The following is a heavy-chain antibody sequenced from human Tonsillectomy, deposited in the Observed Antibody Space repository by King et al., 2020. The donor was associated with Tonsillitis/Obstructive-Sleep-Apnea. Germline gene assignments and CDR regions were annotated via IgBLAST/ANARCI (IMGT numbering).Heavy chain of an antibody. D-gene: IGHD6-13*01. CDR3: ARPVXGXWYLXGMXX. J-gene: IGHJ6*02. V-gene: IGHV5-10-1*03. CDR1: GYSFTSYW. Sequence: VQLVQSGAEVKKPGESLRIXCKGTGYSFTSYWISWVRQMPGKGLEWMGSIXPSDSYTNYSPSXQXHVTISADKSISXAXLQWSSLKASDIAMYYCARPVXGXWYLXGMXXWGXXXXVIXSS. CDR2: IXPSDSYT.